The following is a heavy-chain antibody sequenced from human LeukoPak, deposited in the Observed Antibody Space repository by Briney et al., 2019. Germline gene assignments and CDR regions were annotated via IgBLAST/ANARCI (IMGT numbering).Heavy chain of an antibody. CDR1: GFTFSNAW. V-gene: IGHV3-15*01. J-gene: IGHJ4*02. D-gene: IGHD4-17*01. Sequence: PGGSLRLSCAASGFTFSNAWMSWVRQAPGKGLEWVGRIKSKTDGGTTDYAAPVKGRFTISRDDSKNTLYLQMNSLKTEDTAVYHCTTDGSNDYGDYDDLTVDYWGQGTLVTVSS. CDR3: TTDGSNDYGDYDDLTVDY. CDR2: IKSKTDGGTT.